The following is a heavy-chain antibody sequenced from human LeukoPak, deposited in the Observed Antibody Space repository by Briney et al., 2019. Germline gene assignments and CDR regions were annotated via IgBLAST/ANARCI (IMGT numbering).Heavy chain of an antibody. J-gene: IGHJ4*02. V-gene: IGHV3-30*14. CDR2: ISYDGSNK. CDR1: GFTFSSYA. Sequence: GGSLRLSCAASGFTFSSYAMHWVRQAPGKGLEWVAVISYDGSNKYYADSVKGRFTISRDNSKNTLYLQMNSLRAEDTAVYYCVRLYYYDSTGGFDYWGQGTLVTVSS. D-gene: IGHD3-22*01. CDR3: VRLYYYDSTGGFDY.